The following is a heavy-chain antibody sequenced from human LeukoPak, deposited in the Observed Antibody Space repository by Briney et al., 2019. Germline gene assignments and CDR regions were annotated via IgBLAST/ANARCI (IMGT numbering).Heavy chain of an antibody. Sequence: ASVKVSCKASGYTVTSYDINWVRQATGQGLEWMGWMNPNSGNTGYAQKFQGRVTMTRNTSISTAYMELSSLRSEDTAVYYCARGGDSEGYFDYWGQGTLVTVSS. CDR1: GYTVTSYD. J-gene: IGHJ4*02. CDR3: ARGGDSEGYFDY. CDR2: MNPNSGNT. V-gene: IGHV1-8*01. D-gene: IGHD4-11*01.